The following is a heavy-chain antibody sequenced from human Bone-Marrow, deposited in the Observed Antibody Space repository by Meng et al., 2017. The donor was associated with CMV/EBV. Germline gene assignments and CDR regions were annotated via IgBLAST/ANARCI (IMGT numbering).Heavy chain of an antibody. V-gene: IGHV3-74*01. CDR1: GFTFSSYW. Sequence: GGSLRLSCAASGFTFSSYWMHWVRQAPGKGLVWVSRINSDGSSTSYTDSVKGRFTISRDNAKKTLYLQMNSLRAEDTAVYYCARRKSSSSVGGMDVWGQGTTVTVSS. J-gene: IGHJ6*02. CDR3: ARRKSSSSVGGMDV. CDR2: INSDGSST. D-gene: IGHD6-6*01.